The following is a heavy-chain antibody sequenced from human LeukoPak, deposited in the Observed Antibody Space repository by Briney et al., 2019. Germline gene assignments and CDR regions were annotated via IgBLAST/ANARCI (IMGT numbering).Heavy chain of an antibody. D-gene: IGHD3-10*01. J-gene: IGHJ4*02. V-gene: IGHV3-23*01. Sequence: PGGSLRLSCAASGFTFSNHGMNWVRQAPGKGPEWVSGISPSGDIRYYADSVKGRFTISRDNSKNTLYLEVISLTAEDTAVYYCAKDDAWLRFGEWSQGTLVTVSS. CDR2: ISPSGDIR. CDR1: GFTFSNHG. CDR3: AKDDAWLRFGE.